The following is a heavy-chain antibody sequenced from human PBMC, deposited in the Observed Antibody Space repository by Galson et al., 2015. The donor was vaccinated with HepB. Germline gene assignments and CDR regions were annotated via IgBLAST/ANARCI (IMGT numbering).Heavy chain of an antibody. Sequence: SLRLSCAASGFTFSSYSMNWVRQAPGKGLEWVSSISSSSSYIYYADSVKGRFTISRDNSKNTLYLQMNSLRAEDTAVYYCARGGNNWNYRSFFDYWGQGTLVTVSS. CDR1: GFTFSSYS. CDR3: ARGGNNWNYRSFFDY. V-gene: IGHV3-21*01. D-gene: IGHD1-7*01. J-gene: IGHJ4*02. CDR2: ISSSSSYI.